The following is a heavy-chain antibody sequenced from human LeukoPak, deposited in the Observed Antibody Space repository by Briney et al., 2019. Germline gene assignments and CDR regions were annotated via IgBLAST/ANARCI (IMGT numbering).Heavy chain of an antibody. CDR2: INQDGSAE. D-gene: IGHD1-1*01. V-gene: IGHV3-7*04. J-gene: IGHJ4*02. CDR3: ARDTSRNDLDY. Sequence: GGSLRLSCAASGFTFSTYWMNWVRQAPGKGLEWVANINQDGSAEYYVDSVKGRFTISRDNAKNSLCLQMNSLRAEDTAVYYCARDTSRNDLDYWGQGTLVTVSS. CDR1: GFTFSTYW.